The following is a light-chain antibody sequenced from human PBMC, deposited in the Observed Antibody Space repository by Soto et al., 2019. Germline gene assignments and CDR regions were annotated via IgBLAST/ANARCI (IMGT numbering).Light chain of an antibody. J-gene: IGKJ1*01. CDR3: QQSYSTPWT. Sequence: DIQMTQSPCSLSASVGDRVTITCRASQSISSYLNWYQQKPGKAPKLLIYAASSLQSGVPSRFSGSGSGTDFTLTISSLQPEDFATYYCQQSYSTPWTFGQGNKVEIK. CDR2: AAS. V-gene: IGKV1-39*01. CDR1: QSISSY.